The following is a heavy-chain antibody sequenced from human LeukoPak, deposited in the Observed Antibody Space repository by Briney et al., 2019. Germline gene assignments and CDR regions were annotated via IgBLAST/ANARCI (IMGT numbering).Heavy chain of an antibody. D-gene: IGHD3-10*01. CDR2: IYHSGST. Sequence: PSQTLSLTCTVSGGSISSGGYYWSWIRQPPGKGLEWIGYIYHSGSTYYNPSLKSRVTISVDRSKNQFSLKLSSVTAADTAVYYCARQRGPWWFDPWGQGTLVTVSS. CDR1: GGSISSGGYY. CDR3: ARQRGPWWFDP. V-gene: IGHV4-30-2*01. J-gene: IGHJ5*02.